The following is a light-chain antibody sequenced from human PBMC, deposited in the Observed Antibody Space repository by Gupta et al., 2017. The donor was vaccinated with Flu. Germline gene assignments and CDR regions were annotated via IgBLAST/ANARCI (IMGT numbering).Light chain of an antibody. CDR3: QQNYSYPYT. CDR2: AAS. V-gene: IGKV1-8*01. CDR1: QGISSY. Sequence: PSSFSASGGDRVTITCRASQGISSYFAWYQQKPGKAPKLLIYAASTLQSGVPSRFSGSGSGTDFTLTISCLQSEDFATYYCQQNYSYPYTFGQGTKVEIK. J-gene: IGKJ2*01.